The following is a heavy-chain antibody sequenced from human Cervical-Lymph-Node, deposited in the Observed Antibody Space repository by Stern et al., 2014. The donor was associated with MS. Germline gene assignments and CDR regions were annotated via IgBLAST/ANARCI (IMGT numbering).Heavy chain of an antibody. CDR2: ISTYNGNA. CDR1: GYTFSSYG. J-gene: IGHJ4*02. Sequence: VQLVESGAEVKKPGASVKVSCKTSGYTFSSYGISWVRQAPGQGLEWMGWISTYNGNANYAQKLHGRVTVTTDTSTTTVYMELRSLRSDDTAVYYCAREAYTSGSDYWGQGTLVTVSS. V-gene: IGHV1-18*01. D-gene: IGHD6-19*01. CDR3: AREAYTSGSDY.